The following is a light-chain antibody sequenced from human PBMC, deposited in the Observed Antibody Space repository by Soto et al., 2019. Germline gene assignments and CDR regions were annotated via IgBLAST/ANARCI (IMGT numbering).Light chain of an antibody. V-gene: IGKV3-15*01. J-gene: IGKJ5*01. CDR2: GAS. CDR1: QSVATN. CDR3: QQYGSSPKIT. Sequence: EIVMTQSPATLSVSPGERATLSCRASQSVATNLAWYQQKPGQPPRLLIYGASTRATGIPARFSGSGSGTDFTLTISRLEPEDFAVYYCQQYGSSPKITFGQGTRLEIK.